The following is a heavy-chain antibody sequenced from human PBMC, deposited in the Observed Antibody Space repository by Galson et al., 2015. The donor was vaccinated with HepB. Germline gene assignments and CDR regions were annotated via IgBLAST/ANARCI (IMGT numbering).Heavy chain of an antibody. CDR3: ARARYCSSTSCYPSRGAMVRSPDY. V-gene: IGHV5-51*01. D-gene: IGHD2-2*01. Sequence: QSGAEVTKPGESLKISCKGSGYSFTSYWIGWVRQMPGKGLEWMGIIYPGDSDTRYSPSFQGQVTISADKSISTAYLQWSSLKASDTAMYCCARARYCSSTSCYPSRGAMVRSPDYWGQGTLVTVSS. CDR1: GYSFTSYW. J-gene: IGHJ4*02. CDR2: IYPGDSDT.